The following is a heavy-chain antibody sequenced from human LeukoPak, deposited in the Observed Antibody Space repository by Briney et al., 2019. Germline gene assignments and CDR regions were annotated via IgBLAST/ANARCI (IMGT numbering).Heavy chain of an antibody. CDR1: GFIFRSYS. Sequence: PGGSLRLSCAASGFIFRSYSMNWVRQAPGKGLEWVSSISSSGNYIYYADSVKGRFTVPRDNAKNSLYLQMNSLRAEDTAVYYCARGSSIAAHWGQGTLVTVSS. CDR3: ARGSSIAAH. J-gene: IGHJ4*02. CDR2: ISSSGNYI. V-gene: IGHV3-21*01. D-gene: IGHD6-6*01.